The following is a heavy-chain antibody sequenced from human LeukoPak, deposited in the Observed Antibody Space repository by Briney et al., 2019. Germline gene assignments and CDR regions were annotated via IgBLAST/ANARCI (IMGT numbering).Heavy chain of an antibody. J-gene: IGHJ4*02. Sequence: GASVKVSCKASGGTFSSYAISWVRQAPGQGLEWMGGIIPIFFTANYAQKFQGRVTITADNSTSTAYMVLTSLRSEDTAMYYCANVARDWNYQFDSWGQGTLVTVSS. CDR1: GGTFSSYA. V-gene: IGHV1-69*06. CDR3: ANVARDWNYQFDS. D-gene: IGHD1-7*01. CDR2: IIPIFFTA.